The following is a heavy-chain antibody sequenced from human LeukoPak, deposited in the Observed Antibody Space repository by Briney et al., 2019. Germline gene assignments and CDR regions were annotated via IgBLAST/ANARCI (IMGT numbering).Heavy chain of an antibody. CDR2: ISSSSSYI. Sequence: PGGSPRLSCAASGFTFSSYSMNWVRQAPGKGLEWVSSISSSSSYIYYADSVKGRFTISRDNAKNSLYLQMDSLRAEDTAVYYCARDWYCSGSSCYSFDYWGQGTLVTVSS. J-gene: IGHJ4*02. V-gene: IGHV3-21*01. D-gene: IGHD2-15*01. CDR1: GFTFSSYS. CDR3: ARDWYCSGSSCYSFDY.